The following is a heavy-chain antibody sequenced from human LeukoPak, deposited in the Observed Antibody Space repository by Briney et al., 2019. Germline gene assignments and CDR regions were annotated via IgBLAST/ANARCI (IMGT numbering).Heavy chain of an antibody. J-gene: IGHJ4*02. D-gene: IGHD4-17*01. V-gene: IGHV4-59*12. CDR3: ARDPYGDYGNY. CDR1: GGSISSYY. Sequence: SETLSLTCTVSGGSISSYYWSRIRQPPGKGLEWIGYIYYSGSTNYNPSLKSRVTISVDTSKNQFSLKLSSVTAADTAVYYCARDPYGDYGNYWGQGTLVTVSA. CDR2: IYYSGST.